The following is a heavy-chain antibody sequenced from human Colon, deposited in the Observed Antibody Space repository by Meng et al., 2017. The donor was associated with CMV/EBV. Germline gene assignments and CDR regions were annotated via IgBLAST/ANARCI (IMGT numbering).Heavy chain of an antibody. Sequence: GSLRLSCTVSGGSINSYYWTWIRQSPGKGLEFIGHVFSGGSPNYNPSLNSRVTITHDMSKNQFSLRLRSVTAADTAIYYCARDFSSYFDHWGQGILVTVSS. V-gene: IGHV4-59*01. CDR3: ARDFSSYFDH. CDR2: VFSGGSP. D-gene: IGHD6-13*01. CDR1: GGSINSYY. J-gene: IGHJ4*02.